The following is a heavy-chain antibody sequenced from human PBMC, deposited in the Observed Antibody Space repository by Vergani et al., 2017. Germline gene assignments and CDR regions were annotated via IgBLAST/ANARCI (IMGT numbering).Heavy chain of an antibody. CDR3: AKVLGADYYYSSVYFLSYFDY. J-gene: IGHJ4*02. V-gene: IGHV3-23*01. Sequence: EVQLLESGGGLVQPGGSLRLSCAASGFTFSSYAMSWVRQAPGKGLEWVSAISGSGGSTYYADSVKGRFTISRDNSKNTLYLQMNSLRAEDSAVYYCAKVLGADYYYSSVYFLSYFDYWGQGTLVTVSS. CDR2: ISGSGGST. CDR1: GFTFSSYA. D-gene: IGHD3-22*01.